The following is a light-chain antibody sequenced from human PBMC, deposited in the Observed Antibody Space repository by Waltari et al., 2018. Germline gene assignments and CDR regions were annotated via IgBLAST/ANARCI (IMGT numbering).Light chain of an antibody. J-gene: IGLJ1*01. CDR3: QAWDSSAGV. V-gene: IGLV3-1*01. CDR2: QDP. CDR1: KLEQKY. Sequence: SYELTQPPSVSVSPGQTASITCSGDKLEQKYVCWYQQKPGQSPVVVIYQDPRRPSGIPERFSGTNSGTTATLTISGTQTTDEADYYCQAWDSSAGVFGTGTKVTVL.